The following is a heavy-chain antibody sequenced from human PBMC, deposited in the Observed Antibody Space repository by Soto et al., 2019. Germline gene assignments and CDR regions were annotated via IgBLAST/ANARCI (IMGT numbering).Heavy chain of an antibody. J-gene: IGHJ5*02. CDR2: ISYDGSNK. V-gene: IGHV3-30-3*01. Sequence: QVQLVESGGGVVQPGRSLRLSCAASGFTFSSYAMHWVRQAPGKGLEWVAVISYDGSNKYYADSVKGRFTISRDNSKNTLYLQMNSLRAEDTAVYYCARSISTSRHNWFDPWGQGTLVTVSS. CDR1: GFTFSSYA. CDR3: ARSISTSRHNWFDP. D-gene: IGHD2-2*01.